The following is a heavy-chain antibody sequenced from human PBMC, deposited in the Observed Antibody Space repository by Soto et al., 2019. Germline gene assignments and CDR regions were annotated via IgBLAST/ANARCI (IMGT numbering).Heavy chain of an antibody. V-gene: IGHV1-24*01. CDR2: FDPEDGET. Sequence: ASVKVSCKVSGYTITELSMHWVRQAPGKGLEWMGGFDPEDGETIYAQKFQGRVTMTEDTSTDTAYMELSSLRSEDTAVYYCATSDLGNGYYYYGMDVWGQGTTVTVSS. CDR3: ATSDLGNGYYYYGMDV. CDR1: GYTITELS. J-gene: IGHJ6*02. D-gene: IGHD7-27*01.